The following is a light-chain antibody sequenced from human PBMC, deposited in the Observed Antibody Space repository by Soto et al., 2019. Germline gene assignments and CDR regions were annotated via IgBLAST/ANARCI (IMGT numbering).Light chain of an antibody. Sequence: ENVLTQSPGTLSLSPGERATLSCRASQSVSSSYLAWYQQKPGQAPRLLIYGASSMATGIPDRFSGSGSGTDFTLTISRLEPEGFAVYYCLQYGSSPLFTFGPGTKVDIK. CDR2: GAS. CDR3: LQYGSSPLFT. V-gene: IGKV3-20*01. CDR1: QSVSSSY. J-gene: IGKJ3*01.